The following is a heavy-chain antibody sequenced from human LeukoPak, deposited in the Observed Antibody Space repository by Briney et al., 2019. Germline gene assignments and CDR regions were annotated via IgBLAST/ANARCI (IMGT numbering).Heavy chain of an antibody. CDR1: GYTFTSYD. Sequence: ASVKVSCKASGYTFTSYDINWVRQATGQGLEWMGWMNPNSGNTGYAQKFQGRVTITRNTSISTAYMELSSLRSEDTAVYYCARSDSSWNRTFDYWGQGTLVTVSS. D-gene: IGHD3-22*01. CDR2: MNPNSGNT. CDR3: ARSDSSWNRTFDY. J-gene: IGHJ4*02. V-gene: IGHV1-8*03.